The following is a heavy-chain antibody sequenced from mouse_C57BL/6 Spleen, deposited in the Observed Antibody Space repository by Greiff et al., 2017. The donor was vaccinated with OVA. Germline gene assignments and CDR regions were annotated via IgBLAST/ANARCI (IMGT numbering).Heavy chain of an antibody. CDR3: ARLDYYGSSSYAMDY. V-gene: IGHV1-80*01. CDR1: GYAFSSYW. Sequence: VKLQQSGAELVKPGASVKISCKASGYAFSSYWMNWVKQRPGKGLEWIGQIYPGDGDTNYNGKFKGKATLTADKSSSTAYMQLSSLTSEDSAVYFCARLDYYGSSSYAMDYWGQGTSVTVSS. D-gene: IGHD1-1*01. CDR2: IYPGDGDT. J-gene: IGHJ4*01.